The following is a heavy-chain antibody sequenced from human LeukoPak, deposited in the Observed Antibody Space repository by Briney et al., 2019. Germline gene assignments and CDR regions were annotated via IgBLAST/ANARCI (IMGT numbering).Heavy chain of an antibody. CDR2: IYYSGST. V-gene: IGHV4-39*01. Sequence: SETLSLTCTVSGGSISSSSYYWGWVRQPPGTGLEWIGSIYYSGSTYYNPSLKSRVTISVDTSKNQFSLKLSSVTAADTAVYYCARRAGRQWLTVDYYFDYWGQGTLVTVSS. D-gene: IGHD6-19*01. CDR3: ARRAGRQWLTVDYYFDY. CDR1: GGSISSSSYY. J-gene: IGHJ4*02.